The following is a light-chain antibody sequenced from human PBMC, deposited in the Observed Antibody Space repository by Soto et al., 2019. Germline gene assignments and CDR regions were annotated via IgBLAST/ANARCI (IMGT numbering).Light chain of an antibody. CDR2: GAS. Sequence: DIQMTQSPSSLSASVGDRFTITCRASQAINNYVAWYQQRPGQVPNLLIYGASTLQSGVPIRFTGSGSETDFTLTIRSLQPEDFATYYCQHGYVAPYSFGQGTTVDIK. CDR1: QAINNY. V-gene: IGKV1-27*01. CDR3: QHGYVAPYS. J-gene: IGKJ2*03.